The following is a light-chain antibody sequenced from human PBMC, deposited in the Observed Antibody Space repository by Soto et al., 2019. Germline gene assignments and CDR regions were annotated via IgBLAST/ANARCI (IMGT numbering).Light chain of an antibody. CDR2: DAS. CDR1: QSVRNNY. CDR3: QKYGSTPLT. Sequence: EIVLTQSPDTLSLSPGERATLSCRASQSVRNNYLAWYQQKPGQAPRFLIYDASSRATGIPDRFSGSGSGTDFTLTISRLEPEDFAVYYCQKYGSTPLTFGGGTKVDIK. V-gene: IGKV3-20*01. J-gene: IGKJ4*01.